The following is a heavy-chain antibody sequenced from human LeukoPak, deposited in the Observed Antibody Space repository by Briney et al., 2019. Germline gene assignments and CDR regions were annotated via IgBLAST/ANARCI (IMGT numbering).Heavy chain of an antibody. CDR3: ASLSRNTAMAHYYYYYGMDV. D-gene: IGHD5-18*01. CDR2: IWYDGSNK. CDR1: GFTFSSYG. V-gene: IGHV3-33*01. J-gene: IGHJ6*02. Sequence: GGSLRLSCAASGFTFSSYGIHWVRQAPGKGLEWVAVIWYDGSNKYYADSVKGRFTISRDNSKNTLYLQMNSLRAEDTAVYYCASLSRNTAMAHYYYYYGMDVWGQGTTVTVSS.